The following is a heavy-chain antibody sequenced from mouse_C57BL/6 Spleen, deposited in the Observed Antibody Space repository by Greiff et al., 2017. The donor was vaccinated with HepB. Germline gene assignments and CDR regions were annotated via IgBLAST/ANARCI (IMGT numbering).Heavy chain of an antibody. V-gene: IGHV2-5*01. J-gene: IGHJ1*03. CDR1: GFSLTSYG. CDR3: AIITTVVATDWYFDV. CDR2: IWRGGST. Sequence: VNLVESGPGLVQPSQSLSITCTVSGFSLTSYGVHWVRQSPGKGLEWLGVIWRGGSTDYNAAFMSRLSITKDNSKSQVFFKMNSLQADDTAIYYCAIITTVVATDWYFDVWGTGTTVTVSS. D-gene: IGHD1-1*01.